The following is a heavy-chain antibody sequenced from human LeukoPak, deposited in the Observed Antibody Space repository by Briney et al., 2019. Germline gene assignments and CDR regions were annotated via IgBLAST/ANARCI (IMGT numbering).Heavy chain of an antibody. J-gene: IGHJ6*03. V-gene: IGHV1-46*01. CDR2: INPSGDST. CDR3: ARAVYLVVPAAQRRYYYYYMDV. D-gene: IGHD2-2*01. CDR1: GYTFTSYS. Sequence: ASVKVSCKASGYTFTSYSMQWVRQAPGQGLEWMGIINPSGDSTSYTQKLQGRLTMTRDTSTNTVYMELSSLRSDDTAVYYCARAVYLVVPAAQRRYYYYYMDVWGKGTTVTVSS.